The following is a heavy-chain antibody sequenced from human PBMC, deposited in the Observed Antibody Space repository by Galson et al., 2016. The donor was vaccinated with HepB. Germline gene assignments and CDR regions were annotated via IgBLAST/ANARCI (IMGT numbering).Heavy chain of an antibody. Sequence: SVKVSCKAPGYTFTSYAFHWVRQAPGQRLEWVGSINGGTGETESSQKFQDRVIFSRDTSASTAYMEIRGLRSEDTAVFYCARGLGGSGSFHFWGQGTLVIVSS. J-gene: IGHJ4*02. CDR2: INGGTGET. D-gene: IGHD3-10*01. CDR3: ARGLGGSGSFHF. V-gene: IGHV1-3*01. CDR1: GYTFTSYA.